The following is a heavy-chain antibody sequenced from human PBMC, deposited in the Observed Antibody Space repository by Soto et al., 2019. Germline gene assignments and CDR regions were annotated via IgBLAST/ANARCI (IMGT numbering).Heavy chain of an antibody. D-gene: IGHD3-22*01. Sequence: GGSLRLSCAASGFTFSSYAMSWVRQAPGKGLEWVSAISGSGGSTYYADSVKGRFTISRDNSKNTLYLQMNSLRAEDTAVYYCAKVVTMIVVALYYFDYWGQGTLVTVSS. J-gene: IGHJ4*02. CDR3: AKVVTMIVVALYYFDY. CDR1: GFTFSSYA. CDR2: ISGSGGST. V-gene: IGHV3-23*01.